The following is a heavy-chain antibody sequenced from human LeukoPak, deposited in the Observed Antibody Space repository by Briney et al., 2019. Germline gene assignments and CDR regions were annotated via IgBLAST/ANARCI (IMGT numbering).Heavy chain of an antibody. CDR1: GGSISSYY. CDR2: IYTSGST. Sequence: SETLSLTCTVSGGSISSYYWSWIRQPAGKGLEWIGRIYTSGSTNYNPSLKSRVTISVDTSKNQFSLKLSSVTAADTAVYYCARGRRYYDILTGFLGESYPYGMDVWGQGTTVTVSS. D-gene: IGHD3-9*01. J-gene: IGHJ6*02. V-gene: IGHV4-4*07. CDR3: ARGRRYYDILTGFLGESYPYGMDV.